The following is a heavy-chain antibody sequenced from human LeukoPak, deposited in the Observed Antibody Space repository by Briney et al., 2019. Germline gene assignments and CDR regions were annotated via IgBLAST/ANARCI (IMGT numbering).Heavy chain of an antibody. CDR1: GGTFSSYA. CDR3: AGSDNNWFYP. J-gene: IGHJ5*02. D-gene: IGHD3-9*01. V-gene: IGHV1-69*04. CDR2: IIPILGIA. Sequence: ASVTVSCKASGGTFSSYAISWVRQAPGQGLEWMGRIIPILGIANYAQKFQGRVTITADKSTSTAYMELSSLRSEDTAVYYCAGSDNNWFYPWGQGTLVTVSS.